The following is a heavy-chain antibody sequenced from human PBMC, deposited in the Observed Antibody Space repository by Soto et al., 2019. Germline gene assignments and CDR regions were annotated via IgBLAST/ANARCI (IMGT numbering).Heavy chain of an antibody. D-gene: IGHD2-21*01. CDR3: ARLTNIFDFDY. CDR2: IYPGDSDT. Sequence: GETLKISCKGSGYSFTNYWIGWVRQMPGKGLEWMGIIYPGDSDTRYSPSFQGQVTISADKSISTAYLQWSSLKASDTAMYHCARLTNIFDFDYWGHGTLVTVSS. J-gene: IGHJ4*01. V-gene: IGHV5-51*01. CDR1: GYSFTNYW.